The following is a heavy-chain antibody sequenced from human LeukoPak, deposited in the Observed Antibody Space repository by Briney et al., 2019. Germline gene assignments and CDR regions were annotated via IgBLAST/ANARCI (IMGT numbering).Heavy chain of an antibody. CDR2: MNANSGTT. Sequence: GGALRLSCAASGFTFSSYVMSWVRQAPGKGLEWVSSMNANSGTTSYAASVRGRFTISRDNSKNTLYLQVNTLRADDTATYYCAKPISGGLAVTADWFHPWGQGTLVVVSS. J-gene: IGHJ5*01. CDR3: AKPISGGLAVTADWFHP. D-gene: IGHD6-19*01. CDR1: GFTFSSYV. V-gene: IGHV3-23*01.